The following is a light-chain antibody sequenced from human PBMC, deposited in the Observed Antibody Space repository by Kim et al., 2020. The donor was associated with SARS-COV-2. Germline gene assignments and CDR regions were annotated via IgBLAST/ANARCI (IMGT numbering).Light chain of an antibody. CDR3: QQYDTWPRT. V-gene: IGKV3-15*01. Sequence: SVSPGEGVTRSCRASQSVNSNLAWFQQKPGQAPRLLIYGASTGATGLPGRFSGSGSGTEFFLTISNLQSEDFAVYYCQQYDTWPRTFGQGTKLEI. J-gene: IGKJ2*01. CDR1: QSVNSN. CDR2: GAS.